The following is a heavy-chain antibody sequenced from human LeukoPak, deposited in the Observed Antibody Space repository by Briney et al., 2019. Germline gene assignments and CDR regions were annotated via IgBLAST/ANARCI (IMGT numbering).Heavy chain of an antibody. CDR3: ARDRHVTTVTTIDY. CDR2: INPSGGST. Sequence: ASVKVSCKASGYTFTSYYMRWVRQAPGQGLEWMGIINPSGGSTSYAQKFQDRVTMTRDTSTSTVYMELSSLGSEDTAVYYCARDRHVTTVTTIDYWGQGTLVTVSS. J-gene: IGHJ4*02. V-gene: IGHV1-46*01. CDR1: GYTFTSYY. D-gene: IGHD4-17*01.